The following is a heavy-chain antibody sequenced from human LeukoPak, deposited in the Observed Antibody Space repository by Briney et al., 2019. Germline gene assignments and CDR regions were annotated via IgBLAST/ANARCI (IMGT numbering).Heavy chain of an antibody. CDR2: ISSSNSYI. CDR3: VSGQLWLDY. D-gene: IGHD5-18*01. Sequence: GGSLRLSCAASGFTFSTYSMNWVRQAPGKGLEWVSSISSSNSYIYYADSMKGRLTISRDNAKNALYLQMNSLRAEDTAVYYCVSGQLWLDYWGQGALVTVSS. CDR1: GFTFSTYS. V-gene: IGHV3-21*01. J-gene: IGHJ4*02.